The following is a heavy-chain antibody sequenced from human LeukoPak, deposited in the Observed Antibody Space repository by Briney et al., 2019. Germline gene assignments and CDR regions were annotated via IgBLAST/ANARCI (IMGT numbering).Heavy chain of an antibody. CDR3: ARVNYYDSSGSDYYYYMDV. CDR2: INHSGST. D-gene: IGHD3-22*01. J-gene: IGHJ6*03. Sequence: PSETLSLTCAVYGGSFSGYYWSWIRQPPGKGLEWIGEINHSGSTNYNPSLKSRVTISVDTPKNQFSLKLSSVTAADTAVYYCARVNYYDSSGSDYYYYMDVWGKGTTVTVSS. CDR1: GGSFSGYY. V-gene: IGHV4-34*01.